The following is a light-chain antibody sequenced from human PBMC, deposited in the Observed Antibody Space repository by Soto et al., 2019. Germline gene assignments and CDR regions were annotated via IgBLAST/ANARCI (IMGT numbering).Light chain of an antibody. J-gene: IGKJ4*01. Sequence: EIMMTQSPGTLSVSPGEGATLSCTASQSVNLNLAWYQQKPGQAPRLLMFRASIRATGFPARFSGSGSGTEFNITISSLQSEDSAIYYCQQYNNWPRATFGGGTKVDIK. CDR1: QSVNLN. CDR3: QQYNNWPRAT. CDR2: RAS. V-gene: IGKV3-15*01.